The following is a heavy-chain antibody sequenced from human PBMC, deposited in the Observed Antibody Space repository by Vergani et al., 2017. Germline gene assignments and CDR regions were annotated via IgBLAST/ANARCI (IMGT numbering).Heavy chain of an antibody. Sequence: QVQLVESGGGVVQPGGSLRLSCAASGFTFSSYGMHWVRQAPGNGLEWVAFIRYDGSNKYYADSVKGRFTISRDNSKNTLYLQMNSLRAEDTAVYYCAKDSRDGYKKGGFDYWGQGTLVTVSS. CDR1: GFTFSSYG. CDR2: IRYDGSNK. J-gene: IGHJ4*02. D-gene: IGHD5-24*01. CDR3: AKDSRDGYKKGGFDY. V-gene: IGHV3-30*02.